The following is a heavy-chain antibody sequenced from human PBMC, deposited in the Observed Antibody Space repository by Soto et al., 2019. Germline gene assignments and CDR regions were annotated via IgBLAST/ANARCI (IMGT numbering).Heavy chain of an antibody. J-gene: IGHJ4*02. Sequence: PGESLKISCKVSGYSFTSYWIGWVRQMPGKGLEWMGIIYPGDSDTRYSPSFQGQVTISADKSISTAYLQWSSLKASDTAMYYCARDLDYYGSGSYYNYFDYWGQGTLVTVSS. D-gene: IGHD3-10*01. CDR2: IYPGDSDT. V-gene: IGHV5-51*01. CDR3: ARDLDYYGSGSYYNYFDY. CDR1: GYSFTSYW.